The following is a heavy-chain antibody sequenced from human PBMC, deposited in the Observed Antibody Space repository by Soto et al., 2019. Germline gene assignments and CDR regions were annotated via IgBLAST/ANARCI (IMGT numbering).Heavy chain of an antibody. J-gene: IGHJ6*02. CDR2: IYYSGST. Sequence: QVQLQESGPGLVKPSQTLFLTCTVSGGSISSGSYYWSWIRQHPGKGLEWIGNIYYSGSTYYNPSLKSRVTISVDTSKNQFSLKLSSVTAADTAMYYCARDPTTYYGMDVWGQGTTVTVSS. D-gene: IGHD1-26*01. CDR1: GGSISSGSYY. V-gene: IGHV4-31*03. CDR3: ARDPTTYYGMDV.